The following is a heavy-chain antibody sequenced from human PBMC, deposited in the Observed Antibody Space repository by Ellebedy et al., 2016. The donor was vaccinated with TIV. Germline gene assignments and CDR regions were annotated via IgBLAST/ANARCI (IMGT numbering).Heavy chain of an antibody. D-gene: IGHD6-13*01. CDR3: ARSGNSSSWYVFWFDP. Sequence: ASVKVSCXASGYTFTSYAMHWVRQAPGQRLEWMGWINAGNGNTKYSQKFQGRVTITRDTSASTAYMELSSLRSEDTAVYYCARSGNSSSWYVFWFDPWGQGTLVTVSS. CDR1: GYTFTSYA. CDR2: INAGNGNT. V-gene: IGHV1-3*01. J-gene: IGHJ5*02.